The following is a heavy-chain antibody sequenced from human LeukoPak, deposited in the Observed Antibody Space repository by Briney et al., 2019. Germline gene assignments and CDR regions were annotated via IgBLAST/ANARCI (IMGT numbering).Heavy chain of an antibody. V-gene: IGHV1-69*01. Sequence: GASVKVSCKASGGTSSSYAISWVRQAPGQGLEWMGGIIPIFGTANYAQKFQGRVTITADESTSTAYMELSSLRSEDTAVYYCARRALDWSLAAFDPWGQGTLVTVSS. D-gene: IGHD3-9*01. CDR3: ARRALDWSLAAFDP. J-gene: IGHJ5*02. CDR1: GGTSSSYA. CDR2: IIPIFGTA.